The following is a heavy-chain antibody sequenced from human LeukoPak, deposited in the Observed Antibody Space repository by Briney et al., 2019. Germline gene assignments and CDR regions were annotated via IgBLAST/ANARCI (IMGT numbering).Heavy chain of an antibody. CDR3: AKDRFFAARLHDY. V-gene: IGHV3-53*01. CDR2: IYSGGST. CDR1: GFTVSSNY. J-gene: IGHJ4*02. D-gene: IGHD6-6*01. Sequence: GGSLRLSCAASGFTVSSNYMSWVRQAPGKGLEWVSVIYSGGSTYYADSVKGRFTISRDNSKNTLYLQMNSLRAEDTAVYYCAKDRFFAARLHDYWGQGTLVTVSS.